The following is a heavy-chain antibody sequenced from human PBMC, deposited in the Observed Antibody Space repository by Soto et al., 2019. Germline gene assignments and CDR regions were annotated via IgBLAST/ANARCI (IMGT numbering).Heavy chain of an antibody. V-gene: IGHV1-46*01. CDR3: ARAQDIVLVVAARRHWFDS. Sequence: GASVKVSCKASGYTFTSYYMHWVRQAPGQGLEWMGIINPSGGSTSYAQKFQGRVTMTRDTSTSTVYMELSSLRSEDTAVYYCARAQDIVLVVAARRHWFDSPGPGTLVTVSS. D-gene: IGHD2-15*01. CDR1: GYTFTSYY. CDR2: INPSGGST. J-gene: IGHJ5*01.